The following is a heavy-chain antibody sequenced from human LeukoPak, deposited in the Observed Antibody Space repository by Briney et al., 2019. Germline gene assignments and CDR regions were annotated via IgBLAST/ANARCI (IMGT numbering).Heavy chain of an antibody. D-gene: IGHD3/OR15-3a*01. Sequence: GGSLRLSCAASGFTFSSYWMHWVRQAPGKGLVWVSRIKNDGSATNYADSVKGRFTISRDNAKNSLYLQMNSLRAEDTAVYYCARVPIGTGHPAPPDYWGQGTLVTVSS. J-gene: IGHJ4*02. CDR2: IKNDGSAT. CDR3: ARVPIGTGHPAPPDY. CDR1: GFTFSSYW. V-gene: IGHV3-74*01.